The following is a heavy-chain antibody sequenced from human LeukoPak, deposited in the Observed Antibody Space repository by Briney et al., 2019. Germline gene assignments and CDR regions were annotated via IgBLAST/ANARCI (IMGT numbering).Heavy chain of an antibody. J-gene: IGHJ4*02. CDR1: GFTVSSNY. Sequence: PGGSLRLSGAASGFTVSSNYMSWVRQAPGKGLEWVSVIYSGGSTYYADSVKGRFTISRDNSKNTLYLQMNSLRAEDTAVYYCASGEVVTAILGYWGQGTLVTVSS. CDR2: IYSGGST. D-gene: IGHD2-21*02. V-gene: IGHV3-53*01. CDR3: ASGEVVTAILGY.